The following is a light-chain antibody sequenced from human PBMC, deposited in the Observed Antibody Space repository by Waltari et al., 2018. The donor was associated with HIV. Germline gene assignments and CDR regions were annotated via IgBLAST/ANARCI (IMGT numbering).Light chain of an antibody. CDR3: QSADSSGTYV. CDR1: DLATQY. CDR2: KDA. J-gene: IGLJ1*01. Sequence: SYELKQPPSVSVSPGQPATITCSGDDLATQYALWYQQKAGHAPVVVMYKDAERPLGIPERLSGSISGTTVTLTINEVKAEDEADYYCQSADSSGTYVFGSGTKVTVL. V-gene: IGLV3-25*03.